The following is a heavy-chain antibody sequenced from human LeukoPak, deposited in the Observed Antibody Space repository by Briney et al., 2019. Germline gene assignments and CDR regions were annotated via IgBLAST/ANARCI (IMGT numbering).Heavy chain of an antibody. J-gene: IGHJ6*03. CDR3: ARGVTIFGVASYYYYMDV. V-gene: IGHV4-34*01. Sequence: SETLSLTCAVYGGSFSGYYWSWIPQPPGKGLEWIGEINHSGSTNYNPSLKSRVTISVDTSKNQFSLKLSSVTAADTAVYYCARGVTIFGVASYYYYMDVWGKGTTVTVS. D-gene: IGHD3-3*01. CDR2: INHSGST. CDR1: GGSFSGYY.